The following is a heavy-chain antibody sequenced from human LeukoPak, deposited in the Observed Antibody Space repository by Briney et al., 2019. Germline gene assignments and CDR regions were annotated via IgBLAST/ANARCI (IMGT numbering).Heavy chain of an antibody. CDR1: GGSISSGGYY. Sequence: SQTLSLTCTVSGGSISSGGYYWSWIRQHPGKGLEWIEYIYYSGSTYYNPSLKSRVTISVDTSKNQFSLKLSSVTAADTAVYYCARGDSVRGDYGDYNLLSFDPWGQGTLVTVSS. D-gene: IGHD4-17*01. CDR2: IYYSGST. CDR3: ARGDSVRGDYGDYNLLSFDP. V-gene: IGHV4-31*03. J-gene: IGHJ5*02.